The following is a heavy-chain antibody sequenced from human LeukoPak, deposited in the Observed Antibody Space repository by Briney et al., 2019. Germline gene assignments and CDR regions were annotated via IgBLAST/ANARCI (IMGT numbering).Heavy chain of an antibody. Sequence: GGSLRLSCAASGFTFSSYSMNWVRQAPGKGLEWVSVIYSGGTTYYADSVKGRFTISRDNSKNTLYLQMNSLRAEDTAVYYCARASSIGAAGLFDYWGQGTLVTVSS. J-gene: IGHJ4*02. D-gene: IGHD6-13*01. CDR2: IYSGGTT. CDR3: ARASSIGAAGLFDY. V-gene: IGHV3-53*01. CDR1: GFTFSSYS.